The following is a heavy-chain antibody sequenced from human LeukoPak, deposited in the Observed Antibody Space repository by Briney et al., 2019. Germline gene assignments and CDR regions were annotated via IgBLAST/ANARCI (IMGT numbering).Heavy chain of an antibody. CDR3: GRVRVGATAYY. J-gene: IGHJ4*01. CDR2: IYPGDSDT. Sequence: GESLKISCKGSGYSFTSYWIGWVRQMPGKGLEGMGIIYPGDSDTRFSPSFQGQVTISADKSLSTAYLQWGSLKASDPAMNYCGRVRVGATAYYWGQGGLVTVSS. V-gene: IGHV5-51*01. D-gene: IGHD1-26*01. CDR1: GYSFTSYW.